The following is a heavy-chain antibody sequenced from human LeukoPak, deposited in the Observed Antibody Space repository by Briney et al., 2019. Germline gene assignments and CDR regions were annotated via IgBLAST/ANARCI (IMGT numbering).Heavy chain of an antibody. CDR2: IWYDGSNK. J-gene: IGHJ4*02. D-gene: IGHD4-23*01. CDR1: GFTFSSYA. CDR3: ASYYGGNSVFDY. Sequence: GGSLRLSCAASGFTFSSYAMHWVRQAPGKGLEWVAVIWYDGSNKYYADSVKGRFTISRDNSKNTLYLQMNSLRAEDTAVYYCASYYGGNSVFDYWGQGTLVTVSS. V-gene: IGHV3-33*08.